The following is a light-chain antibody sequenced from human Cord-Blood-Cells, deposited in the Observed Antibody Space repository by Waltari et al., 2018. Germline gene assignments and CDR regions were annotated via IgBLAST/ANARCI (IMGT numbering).Light chain of an antibody. V-gene: IGLV1-51*02. Sequence: QSVLTQPPSVSAAPGQKVTISCSGSSSHIGNNYVYWYQQLPGTAPKLLIYENNKRPSGIPDRFSGSKSGTSATLGITGLQTGDEADYYCGTWDSSLSAGVFGGGTKLTVL. J-gene: IGLJ2*01. CDR1: SSHIGNNY. CDR2: ENN. CDR3: GTWDSSLSAGV.